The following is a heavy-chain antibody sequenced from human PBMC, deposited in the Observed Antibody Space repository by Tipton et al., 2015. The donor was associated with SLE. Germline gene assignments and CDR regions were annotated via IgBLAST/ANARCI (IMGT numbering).Heavy chain of an antibody. D-gene: IGHD6-19*01. V-gene: IGHV4-31*03. CDR3: ARASGWYLGWYFDL. CDR1: GGSISSGYY. Sequence: TLSLTCTVSGGSISSGYYWGWIRQPPGKGLEWIGYIYYSGSTYYNPSLKSRVTISVDTSKNQFSLKLSSVTAADTAVYYCARASGWYLGWYFDLWGRGTLVTVSS. J-gene: IGHJ2*01. CDR2: IYYSGST.